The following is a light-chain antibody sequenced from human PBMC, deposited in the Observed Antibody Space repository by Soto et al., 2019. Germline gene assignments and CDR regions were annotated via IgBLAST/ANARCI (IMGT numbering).Light chain of an antibody. CDR1: QRLDSSY. V-gene: IGKV3D-20*02. CDR3: QQRSNWPLVT. CDR2: GAS. Sequence: EIVLTQSPGTLSLSPGXXAXXXXXXXQRLDSSYLAWYQXXPGQAXXLXXYGASSRATGVPDRFSGSGSGTDFTLTISRLDTEDFAVYYCQQRSNWPLVTFGGGTKVDIK. J-gene: IGKJ4*01.